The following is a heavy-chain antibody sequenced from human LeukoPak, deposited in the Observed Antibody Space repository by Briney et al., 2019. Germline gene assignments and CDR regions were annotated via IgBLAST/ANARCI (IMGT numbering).Heavy chain of an antibody. J-gene: IGHJ4*02. Sequence: SETLSLTCSVSGDSISSYYWSWIRQPSGKGLEWIGYIYYSGSTNYNPSLKSRVTISVDTSKNQFSLKLSSVTAADTAVYYCARGGYYYDSSGYYRSNKYYFDYWGQGTLVTVSS. D-gene: IGHD3-22*01. CDR2: IYYSGST. V-gene: IGHV4-59*01. CDR3: ARGGYYYDSSGYYRSNKYYFDY. CDR1: GDSISSYY.